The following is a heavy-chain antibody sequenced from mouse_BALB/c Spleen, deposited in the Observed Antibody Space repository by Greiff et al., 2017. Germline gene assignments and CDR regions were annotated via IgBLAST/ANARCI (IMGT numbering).Heavy chain of an antibody. Sequence: QVQLQQSGAELARPGASVKLSCKASGYTFTDYYINWVKQRTGQGLEWIGEIYPGSGNTYYNEKFKGKATLTADKSSSTAYMQLSSLTSEDSAVYFCARRTMIEGYAMDYWGQGTSVTVSS. CDR2: IYPGSGNT. J-gene: IGHJ4*01. D-gene: IGHD2-4*01. V-gene: IGHV1-77*01. CDR1: GYTFTDYY. CDR3: ARRTMIEGYAMDY.